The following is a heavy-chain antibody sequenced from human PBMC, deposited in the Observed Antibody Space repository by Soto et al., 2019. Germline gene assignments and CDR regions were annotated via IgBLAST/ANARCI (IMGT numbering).Heavy chain of an antibody. J-gene: IGHJ6*02. D-gene: IGHD1-26*01. CDR2: ISGSGGST. V-gene: IGHV3-23*01. Sequence: GGSLRLSCAASGFTFSSYAMSWVRQAPGKGLEWVSAISGSGGSTYYADSVKGRFTISRDNSKNTLYLQMNSLRAEDTAVYYCAKDLPKRKLRVGASPYYYYYGMDVWGQGTTVTVSS. CDR3: AKDLPKRKLRVGASPYYYYYGMDV. CDR1: GFTFSSYA.